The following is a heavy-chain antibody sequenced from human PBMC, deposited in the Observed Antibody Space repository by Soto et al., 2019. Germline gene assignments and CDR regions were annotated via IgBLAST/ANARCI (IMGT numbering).Heavy chain of an antibody. J-gene: IGHJ4*02. CDR2: IKQDGSDK. CDR1: GFSFRTSW. Sequence: VQLVESGGGLVQPGGSLRLSCAASGFSFRTSWMSWVRQAPGKGLEWVANIKQDGSDKYYVDSVKGRFTISRYNAENSLSLQMNRLRAEDTAVYYCATYSYDSSAYTYWGQGTLVTVSS. D-gene: IGHD3-22*01. V-gene: IGHV3-7*02. CDR3: ATYSYDSSAYTY.